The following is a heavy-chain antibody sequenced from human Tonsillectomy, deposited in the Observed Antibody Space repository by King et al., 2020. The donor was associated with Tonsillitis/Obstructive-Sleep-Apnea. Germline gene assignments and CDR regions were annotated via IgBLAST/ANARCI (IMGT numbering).Heavy chain of an antibody. CDR2: ISASSRYT. Sequence: VQLVESGAGLVKPGGSLRLSCAASGLTFSDYFMNWIRQAPGKGLEWVSYISASSRYTKYADSVKGRFSISRDNAKNSLYLQMNSLRAEDTAVYYCAREISSYYYMDVWGKGTTVTVSS. J-gene: IGHJ6*03. CDR3: AREISSYYYMDV. V-gene: IGHV3-11*05. D-gene: IGHD2/OR15-2a*01. CDR1: GLTFSDYF.